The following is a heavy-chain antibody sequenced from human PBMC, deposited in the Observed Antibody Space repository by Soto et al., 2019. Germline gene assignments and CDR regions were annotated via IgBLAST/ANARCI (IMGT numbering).Heavy chain of an antibody. CDR2: TYYRSKWLT. J-gene: IGHJ4*02. D-gene: IGHD3-10*01. CDR3: ARDPPEFHSAFDS. V-gene: IGHV6-1*01. Sequence: LSLTCAISGDSVSSNTAAWNWIRQSPSRGLEWLGRTYYRSKWLTDYALSVKSRITVSPDTSRNQFSLQLTSVTPEDTGVYYCARDPPEFHSAFDSWGQGALVTVSS. CDR1: GDSVSSNTAA.